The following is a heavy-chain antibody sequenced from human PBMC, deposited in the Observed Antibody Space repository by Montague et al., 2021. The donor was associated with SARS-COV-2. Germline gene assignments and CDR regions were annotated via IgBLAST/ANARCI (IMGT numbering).Heavy chain of an antibody. CDR2: IYYSGSI. Sequence: SETLSLTCTVSGGSISNYYWSWIRQPPGRGLEWIGYIYYSGSIDYSSSLKSRVTISLDTSRNQFSLKVTSVTAADTAVYYCARGGGYYNYGLDVWGPGTTVTVSS. CDR1: GGSISNYY. V-gene: IGHV4-59*01. J-gene: IGHJ6*02. D-gene: IGHD3-22*01. CDR3: ARGGGYYNYGLDV.